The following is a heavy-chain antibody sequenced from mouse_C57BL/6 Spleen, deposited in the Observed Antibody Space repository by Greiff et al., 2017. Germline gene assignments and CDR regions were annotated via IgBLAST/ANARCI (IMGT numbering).Heavy chain of an antibody. V-gene: IGHV10-1*01. CDR2: IRSKSNNYAT. CDR1: GFSFNTYA. CDR3: VRGYDGYLFDY. D-gene: IGHD2-3*01. Sequence: EVKLQQSGGGLVQPKGSLKLSCAASGFSFNTYAMNWVRQAPGKGLEWVARIRSKSNNYATYYADSVKDRFTISRDDSESMLYLQMNNLKTEDTAMYYCVRGYDGYLFDYWGQGTTLTVSS. J-gene: IGHJ2*01.